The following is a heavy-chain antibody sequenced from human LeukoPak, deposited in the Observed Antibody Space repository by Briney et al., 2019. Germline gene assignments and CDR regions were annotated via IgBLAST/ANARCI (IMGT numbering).Heavy chain of an antibody. V-gene: IGHV4-59*01. J-gene: IGHJ5*02. D-gene: IGHD6-13*01. CDR3: ARVPHSSSWYYWFDP. CDR2: IYYSGST. Sequence: SETLSLTCTVSGGSISSYYWSWIWQPPGKGLEWIGYIYYSGSTNYNPSLKSRVTISVDTSKNQFSLKLSSVTAADTAVYYCARVPHSSSWYYWFDPWGQGTLVTVSS. CDR1: GGSISSYY.